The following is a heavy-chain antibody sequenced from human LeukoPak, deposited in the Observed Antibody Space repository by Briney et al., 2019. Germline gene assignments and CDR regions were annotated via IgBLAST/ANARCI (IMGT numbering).Heavy chain of an antibody. D-gene: IGHD3-10*01. CDR2: IYSGGST. V-gene: IGHV3-53*01. CDR3: ASGSGSYRTPYYYMDV. CDR1: RFTVSSNY. Sequence: GGSLRLSCAASRFTVSSNYMSWVRQAPGKGLEWVSVIYSGGSTYYADSVKGRFTISRDNSKNTLYLQMNSLRAEDTAVYYCASGSGSYRTPYYYMDVWGTGTTVTASS. J-gene: IGHJ6*03.